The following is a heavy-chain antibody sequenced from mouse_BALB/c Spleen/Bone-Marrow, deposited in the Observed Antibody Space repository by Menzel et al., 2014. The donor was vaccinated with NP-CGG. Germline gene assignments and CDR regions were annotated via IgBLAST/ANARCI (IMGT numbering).Heavy chain of an antibody. Sequence: EVKLVESGGGLVKPGGSLKLSCAASGFAFSTYAMSWVRQTPEKRLEWVATISSGGTYTYFPDSVKGRFTISRDNAKNILYLQMSSLRSEDTAMYYCARQGGDYDGILVYWGQGTLVTVSA. D-gene: IGHD2-4*01. CDR3: ARQGGDYDGILVY. V-gene: IGHV5-9-3*01. J-gene: IGHJ3*01. CDR1: GFAFSTYA. CDR2: ISSGGTYT.